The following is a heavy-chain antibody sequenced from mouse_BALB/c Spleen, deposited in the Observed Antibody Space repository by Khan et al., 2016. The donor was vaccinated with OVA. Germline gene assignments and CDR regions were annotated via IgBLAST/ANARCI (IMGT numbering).Heavy chain of an antibody. Sequence: EVQLVESGPSLAKPSQTLSLTCSVTGDSITSGYWHWIRKFPGNKLEYMGYISYSGSTYYNPSLNSRISISRDTSTNQYYLQLNSVTTEDTATDDGARCYGYGMDYWGQGTSVTVSS. CDR3: ARCYGYGMDY. D-gene: IGHD1-2*01. J-gene: IGHJ4*01. V-gene: IGHV3-8*02. CDR1: GDSITSGY. CDR2: ISYSGST.